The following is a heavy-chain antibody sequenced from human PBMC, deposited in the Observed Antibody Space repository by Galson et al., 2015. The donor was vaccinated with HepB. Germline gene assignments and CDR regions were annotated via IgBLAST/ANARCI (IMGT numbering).Heavy chain of an antibody. D-gene: IGHD2-15*01. CDR3: ARVNQGYCSGGSCFGDAFDI. Sequence: SCKASGYTFTSYYMHWVRQAPGQGLEWMGIINPSGGSTSYAQKFQGRVTMTRDTSTSTVYMELSSLRSEDTAVYYCARVNQGYCSGGSCFGDAFDIWGQGTMVTVSS. CDR2: INPSGGST. V-gene: IGHV1-46*01. CDR1: GYTFTSYY. J-gene: IGHJ3*02.